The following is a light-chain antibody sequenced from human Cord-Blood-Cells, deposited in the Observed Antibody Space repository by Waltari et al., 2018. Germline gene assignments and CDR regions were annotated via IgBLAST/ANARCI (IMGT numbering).Light chain of an antibody. Sequence: QSALTQPASVSGSPGQSITISCTGTSSDVGGYNYVSWYQQHPGKAPKRMIYEVSNRTSGVSNRFSVSKSGNTASLTISGLQAEDDADYYCSSYTSSSTLVFGTGTKVTVL. J-gene: IGLJ1*01. V-gene: IGLV2-14*01. CDR3: SSYTSSSTLV. CDR1: SSDVGGYNY. CDR2: EVS.